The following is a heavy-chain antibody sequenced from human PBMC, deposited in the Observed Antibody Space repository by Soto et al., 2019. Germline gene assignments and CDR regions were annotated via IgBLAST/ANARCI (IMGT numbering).Heavy chain of an antibody. D-gene: IGHD3-22*01. V-gene: IGHV4-59*01. CDR1: GGSIRSDN. J-gene: IGHJ4*02. Sequence: PSETLSLTCTATGGSIRSDNWSLIREPPGKGLEWIGYIYYSGSTNYNPSLKSRVTISVDTSKNQFSLKLRSVTAADTAVYYCARVGYYDSSGYYSGDYWGQGTLATVS. CDR3: ARVGYYDSSGYYSGDY. CDR2: IYYSGST.